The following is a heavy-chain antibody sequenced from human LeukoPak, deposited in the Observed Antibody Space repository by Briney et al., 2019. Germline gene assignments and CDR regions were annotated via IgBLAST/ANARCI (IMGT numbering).Heavy chain of an antibody. V-gene: IGHV3-23*01. Sequence: GGSLRLSCAAPGFTFNNAWMSWVRQAPGKGLEWVSAISASGGSTYYADSVKGRFTISRDNSKNTLYLQMNSLRAEDTAVYYCASGGTMVRGVSYMDVWGKGTTVTISS. CDR3: ASGGTMVRGVSYMDV. J-gene: IGHJ6*03. CDR2: ISASGGST. CDR1: GFTFNNAW. D-gene: IGHD3-10*01.